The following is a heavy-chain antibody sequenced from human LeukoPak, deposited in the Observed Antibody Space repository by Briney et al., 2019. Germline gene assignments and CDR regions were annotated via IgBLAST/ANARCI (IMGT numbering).Heavy chain of an antibody. J-gene: IGHJ3*02. D-gene: IGHD4-17*01. V-gene: IGHV3-30*18. CDR2: ISFDGSNE. CDR1: GFTFSSYG. Sequence: PGESLRLSCAASGFTFSSYGMHWVRQAPGKGLEWVAVISFDGSNEYYAGSVRGRFTISRDNSKNTLYLQMNNLRAEDTAMYYCAKDKFTSRRLDIFEIWGQGTLVTVAS. CDR3: AKDKFTSRRLDIFEI.